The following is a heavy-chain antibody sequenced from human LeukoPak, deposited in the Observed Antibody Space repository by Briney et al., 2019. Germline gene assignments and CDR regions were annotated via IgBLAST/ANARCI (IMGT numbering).Heavy chain of an antibody. V-gene: IGHV3-23*01. D-gene: IGHD6-19*01. CDR2: IRGSGDST. CDR1: GFTFSNYA. CDR3: ARRSGIAVAGAFDY. Sequence: PGGSLRLSCAASGFTFSNYAMRWVRQAPGKGLEWVSGIRGSGDSTYYADSVKGRFTISRDNSKNTLYLQMNSLRAEDTAVYYCARRSGIAVAGAFDYWGQGTLVTVSS. J-gene: IGHJ4*01.